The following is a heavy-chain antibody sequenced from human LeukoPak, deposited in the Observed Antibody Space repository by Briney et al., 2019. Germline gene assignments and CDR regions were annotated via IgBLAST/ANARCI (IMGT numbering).Heavy chain of an antibody. J-gene: IGHJ6*04. CDR3: AELGITMIGGV. V-gene: IGHV3-7*01. CDR2: IKQDGSEK. D-gene: IGHD3-10*02. CDR1: GSTFDDYA. Sequence: GGSLRLSCAASGSTFDDYAMHWVRQAPGKGLEWVAIIKQDGSEKYYVDSVKGRFTISRDNAKNSLYLQMNSLRAEDTAVYYCAELGITMIGGVWGKGTTVTISS.